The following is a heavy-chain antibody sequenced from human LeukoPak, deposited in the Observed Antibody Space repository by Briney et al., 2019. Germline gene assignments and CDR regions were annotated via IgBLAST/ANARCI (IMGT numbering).Heavy chain of an antibody. J-gene: IGHJ4*02. D-gene: IGHD5-12*01. CDR3: ARDRSSLYNGNYAF. Sequence: PSETLSLTCTVSGGSISSYYWSWIRQPPGKGLEWIGYIYYSGSTNYNPSLKSRVTISVDTSKNQFSLKLSSVTAADTAVYYCARDRSSLYNGNYAFWGQGTLVTVSS. CDR2: IYYSGST. CDR1: GGSISSYY. V-gene: IGHV4-59*01.